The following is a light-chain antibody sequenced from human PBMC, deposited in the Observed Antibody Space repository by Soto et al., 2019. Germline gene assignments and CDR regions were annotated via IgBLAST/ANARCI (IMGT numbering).Light chain of an antibody. J-gene: IGLJ1*01. Sequence: QSVLTQPPSASGTPGQRVTISCSGSSSNIGRNTVNWYQQLPGTASKLLIYSNNQRPSGVPDRFSGSKSGNTASLTISGLQSEDEADYYCSSYTTINTLFFVFGNGTKLTVL. V-gene: IGLV1-44*01. CDR2: SNN. CDR3: SSYTTINTLFFV. CDR1: SSNIGRNT.